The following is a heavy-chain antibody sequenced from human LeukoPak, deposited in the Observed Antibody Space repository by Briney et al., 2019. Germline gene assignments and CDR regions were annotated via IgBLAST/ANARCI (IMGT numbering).Heavy chain of an antibody. D-gene: IGHD2-2*01. Sequence: SETLSLTCTVSSGFIGNYYWSWVRQPPGKGLECIAYIHYTGSAGYNPSLKSRVTISVDTSKSQFSLKLRSVTAADTAVYYCARFNCFGASCHFDHWGQGTLVPVSS. CDR3: ARFNCFGASCHFDH. CDR1: SGFIGNYY. J-gene: IGHJ4*02. CDR2: IHYTGSA. V-gene: IGHV4-59*08.